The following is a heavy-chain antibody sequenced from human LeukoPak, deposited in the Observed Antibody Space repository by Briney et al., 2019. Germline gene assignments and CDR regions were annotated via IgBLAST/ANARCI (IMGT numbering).Heavy chain of an antibody. CDR2: ISSGSNTI. J-gene: IGHJ4*02. CDR3: ARGKIYIDY. V-gene: IGHV3-48*02. Sequence: QTGGPLRLSCAASGFTFSSYSMNWVRQAPGKGLEWVSYISSGSNTIYYADSVKGRFTISRDNAKNSLYLQMNSLRYEDTAVYYCARGKIYIDYWGQRTLVTVSS. CDR1: GFTFSSYS.